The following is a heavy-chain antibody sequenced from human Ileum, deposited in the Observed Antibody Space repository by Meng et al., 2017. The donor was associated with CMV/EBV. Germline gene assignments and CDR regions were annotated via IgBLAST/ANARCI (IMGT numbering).Heavy chain of an antibody. V-gene: IGHV3-15*01. D-gene: IGHD6-19*01. CDR2: IKSKTDGGTT. J-gene: IGHJ4*02. CDR3: TTRLRYSSGPLGY. CDR1: EFTFSDYW. Sequence: GGSLRLSCAASEFTFSDYWMTWVRQAPGKGLEWVGRIKSKTDGGTTDYAAPVKGRFTIPRDDSKNTLYLQMNSLKTEDTAVYYCTTRLRYSSGPLGYWGQGTLVTVSS.